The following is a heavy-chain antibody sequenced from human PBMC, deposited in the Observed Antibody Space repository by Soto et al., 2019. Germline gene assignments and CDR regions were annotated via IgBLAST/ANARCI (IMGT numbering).Heavy chain of an antibody. V-gene: IGHV2-26*01. J-gene: IGHJ5*02. CDR2: IFSNDEK. Sequence: SGPTRVNPTATLPLTCTVSGFSLSNARMGVSWMSKHPATDMEWLAHIFSNDEKSYSTSLKSRLTISKDTSKSQVVLTMTNMDPVDTATYYCARIGAGSSGWYGRFGWFDPWGQGTLVTVSS. CDR1: GFSLSNARMG. CDR3: ARIGAGSSGWYGRFGWFDP. D-gene: IGHD6-19*01.